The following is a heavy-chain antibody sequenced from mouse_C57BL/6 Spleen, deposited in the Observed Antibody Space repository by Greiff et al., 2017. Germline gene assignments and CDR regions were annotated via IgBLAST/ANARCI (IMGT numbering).Heavy chain of an antibody. D-gene: IGHD2-1*01. V-gene: IGHV1-52*01. J-gene: IGHJ1*03. CDR3: ARKRVYYGNYVGYFDV. Sequence: VQLQQPGAELVRPGSSVKLSCKASGYTFTSYWMHWVKQRPIQGLEWIGNIDPSDSENHYNQKFKDKATLTVDKSSSTAYRLLSSLTSEDSAVYYCARKRVYYGNYVGYFDVWGTGTTVTVSS. CDR1: GYTFTSYW. CDR2: IDPSDSEN.